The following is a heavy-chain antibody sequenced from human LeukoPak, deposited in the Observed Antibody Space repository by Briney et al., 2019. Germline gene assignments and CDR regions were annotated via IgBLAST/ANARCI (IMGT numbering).Heavy chain of an antibody. J-gene: IGHJ4*02. CDR1: GFTFSDYD. V-gene: IGHV3-13*01. CDR2: IGTVGDT. Sequence: GGSLRLSCAASGFTFSDYDMHWVRQVTGRGLEWVSTIGTVGDTYYRDSVKGRFTISRDNSKNTVYLQMNSLRAEDTAVYYCAKDPYGTRYFDYWGQGTLVTVSS. D-gene: IGHD2-2*01. CDR3: AKDPYGTRYFDY.